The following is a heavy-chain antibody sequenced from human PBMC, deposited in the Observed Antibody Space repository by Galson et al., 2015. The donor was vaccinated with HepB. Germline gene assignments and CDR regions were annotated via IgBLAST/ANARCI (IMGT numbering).Heavy chain of an antibody. CDR1: GFTFSSYS. CDR2: ISSSSSYI. V-gene: IGHV3-21*04. J-gene: IGHJ3*02. D-gene: IGHD5-18*01. CDR3: AKDVDGGYSYGLSAFDI. Sequence: SLRLSCAASGFTFSSYSMNWVRQAPGKGLEWVSSISSSSSYIYYADSVKGRFTISRDNAKNSLYLQMNSLRAEDTALYYCAKDVDGGYSYGLSAFDIWGQGTMVTVSS.